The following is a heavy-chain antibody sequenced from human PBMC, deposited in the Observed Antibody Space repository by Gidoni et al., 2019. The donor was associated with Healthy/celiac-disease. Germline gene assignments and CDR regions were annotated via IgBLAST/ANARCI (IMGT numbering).Heavy chain of an antibody. J-gene: IGHJ6*02. D-gene: IGHD3-10*01. CDR2: IKSKTDGGTT. CDR3: TTEVTMVRSSMDV. V-gene: IGHV3-15*01. Sequence: EVQLVASGGGLVKPGGSLRLSCAASGFTFSNAWMSWVRQAPGKGLEWVGRIKSKTDGGTTDYAAPVKGRFTISRDDSKNTLYLQMNSLKTEDTAVYYCTTEVTMVRSSMDVWGQGTTVTVSS. CDR1: GFTFSNAW.